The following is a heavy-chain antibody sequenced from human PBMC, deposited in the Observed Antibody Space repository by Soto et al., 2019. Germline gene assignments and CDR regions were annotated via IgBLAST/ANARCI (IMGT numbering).Heavy chain of an antibody. Sequence: GGSLRLSCAASGFTFSSYAMNWVRQAPGKGLEWVSVISGSGGSTYYADSVKGRFTISRDNSKNTLYLQMNSLRAEDTAVYYCARRSSGWYFDYWGQGTLVTVSS. CDR3: ARRSSGWYFDY. V-gene: IGHV3-23*01. J-gene: IGHJ4*02. D-gene: IGHD6-19*01. CDR2: ISGSGGST. CDR1: GFTFSSYA.